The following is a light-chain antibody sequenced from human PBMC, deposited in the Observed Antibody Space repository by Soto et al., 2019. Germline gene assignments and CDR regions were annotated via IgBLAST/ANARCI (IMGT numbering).Light chain of an antibody. Sequence: QSALTQPRSVSGSPGQSVTISCTGTSXDVGTYDFVSWYQQHPGKAPRLMIFDVSERPSGVPDRFSGSKSGNTASLTISGLQAEDEADYYFCFYAVTFYVFGTGTKVTVL. CDR1: SXDVGTYDF. CDR2: DVS. J-gene: IGLJ1*01. CDR3: CFYAVTFYV. V-gene: IGLV2-11*01.